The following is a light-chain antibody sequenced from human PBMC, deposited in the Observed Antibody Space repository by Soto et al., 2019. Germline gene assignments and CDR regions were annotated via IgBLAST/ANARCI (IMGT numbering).Light chain of an antibody. V-gene: IGLV2-14*01. CDR3: SSYTRSTTVI. CDR1: SSDIGAYNY. J-gene: IGLJ2*01. CDR2: EVT. Sequence: QSVLTQPASVSGSPGQSITISCTGTSSDIGAYNYVSWYQQHPGKAPKLMIYEVTNRPSGVSNRFSGSKSGNTASLTISGLQAEDEADYYCSSYTRSTTVIFGGGTKLTVL.